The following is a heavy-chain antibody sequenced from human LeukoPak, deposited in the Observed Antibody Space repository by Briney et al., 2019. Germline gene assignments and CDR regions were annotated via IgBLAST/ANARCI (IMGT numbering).Heavy chain of an antibody. V-gene: IGHV3-74*01. J-gene: IGHJ4*02. CDR1: GFSIHTYW. D-gene: IGHD7-27*01. CDR3: AGPLGTLDY. Sequence: GGSLRLSCAASGFSIHTYWMHWVRQAPGKGLVWVSRISADGPTANYADSVKGRFTISRDNAKNTLYLQMNRLRAEDTAVYYCAGPLGTLDYWGQGSLVTVSS. CDR2: ISADGPTA.